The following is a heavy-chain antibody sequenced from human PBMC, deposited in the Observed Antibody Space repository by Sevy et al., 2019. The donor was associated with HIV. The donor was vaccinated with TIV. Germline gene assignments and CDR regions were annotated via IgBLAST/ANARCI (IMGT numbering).Heavy chain of an antibody. CDR3: ASLKNWNSVRYYSYGMDV. J-gene: IGHJ6*02. D-gene: IGHD1-7*01. V-gene: IGHV3-48*01. CDR1: GFTFSSYS. CDR2: ISSSSSTI. Sequence: GGSLRLSCAASGFTFSSYSMNWVRQAPGKGLEWVSYISSSSSTIYYADSVKGRFTISRDNANNSMYLPMNSLRAEDTAVYSCASLKNWNSVRYYSYGMDVWGQGTTVTVSS.